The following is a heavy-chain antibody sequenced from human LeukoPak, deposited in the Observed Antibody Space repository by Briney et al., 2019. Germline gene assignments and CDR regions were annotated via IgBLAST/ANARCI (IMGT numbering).Heavy chain of an antibody. V-gene: IGHV3-7*01. D-gene: IGHD3-10*01. J-gene: IGHJ4*02. CDR3: ARSQVWFGESEGYFDY. CDR1: GFTFSSYW. CDR2: IKQDGSEK. Sequence: PGGSLRLSCAASGFTFSSYWMSWVRQAPGKGLEWVANIKQDGSEKYYVDSVKGRFTISRDNAKNSLYLQMNSLRVEDTAVYYCARSQVWFGESEGYFDYWGQGTLVTVSS.